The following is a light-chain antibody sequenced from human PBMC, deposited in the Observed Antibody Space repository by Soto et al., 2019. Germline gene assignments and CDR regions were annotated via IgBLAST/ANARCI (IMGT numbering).Light chain of an antibody. J-gene: IGLJ1*01. Sequence: QPVLTQPASVSGAPGQRVTISCTGSNSNIGAGYDVHWYQQLPGTAPKFLIYGNSNRPSGVPDRFSGSKSGTSASLPITGLQAEDEADYSSQSYGDSLSIYVLGTGTKVTAL. CDR1: NSNIGAGYD. V-gene: IGLV1-40*01. CDR3: QSYGDSLSIYV. CDR2: GNS.